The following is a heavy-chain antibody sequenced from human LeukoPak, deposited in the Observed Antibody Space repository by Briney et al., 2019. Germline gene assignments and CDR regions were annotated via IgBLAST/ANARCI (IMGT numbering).Heavy chain of an antibody. Sequence: ASVKVSCKASGYTFTSYGISWVRQAPGRGLEWMGWISAYNGNTNYAQKLQGRVTMTTDTSTSTAYMELRSLRSDDTAVYYCARDRDYGDYYYYYGMDVWGQGTTVTVSS. J-gene: IGHJ6*02. CDR1: GYTFTSYG. D-gene: IGHD4-17*01. CDR2: ISAYNGNT. CDR3: ARDRDYGDYYYYYGMDV. V-gene: IGHV1-18*01.